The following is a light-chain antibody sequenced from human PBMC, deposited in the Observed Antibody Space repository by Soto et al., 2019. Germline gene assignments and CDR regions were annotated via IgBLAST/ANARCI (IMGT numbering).Light chain of an antibody. CDR1: QDISNY. J-gene: IGKJ3*01. CDR2: DAS. Sequence: DIQMTQSPSSLSASVGDRVTITCQASQDISNYLNWYQQKPGKAPKLLIYDASNLETRVPSRFSGSGSGTDFTFTISSLQPEDIATYYCQQYDNLPLTFGPGTKVEIK. V-gene: IGKV1-33*01. CDR3: QQYDNLPLT.